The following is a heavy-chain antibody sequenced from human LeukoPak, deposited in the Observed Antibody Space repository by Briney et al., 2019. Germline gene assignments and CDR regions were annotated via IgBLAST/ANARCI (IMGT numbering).Heavy chain of an antibody. Sequence: GRSLRLSCAASGFTFSSYGMHWVRQAPGKGLEWVAVISYDGSNKYYADSVKGRFTIPRDNSKNTLYLQMNSLRAEDTAVYYCAKDLERYYYDSSGYPKDYWGQGTLVTVSS. V-gene: IGHV3-30*18. CDR1: GFTFSSYG. CDR3: AKDLERYYYDSSGYPKDY. J-gene: IGHJ4*02. CDR2: ISYDGSNK. D-gene: IGHD3-22*01.